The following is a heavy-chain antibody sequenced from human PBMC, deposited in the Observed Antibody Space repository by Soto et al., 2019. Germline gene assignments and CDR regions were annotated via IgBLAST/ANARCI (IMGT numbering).Heavy chain of an antibody. CDR1: GGSISSGDY. CDR2: IYHSGGT. CDR3: ARTKDYYDSTAYIFDF. V-gene: IGHV4-30-4*01. D-gene: IGHD3-22*01. Sequence: LSLTCTVSGGSISSGDYWSWIRQPPGKGLEWIGYIYHSGGTYYNPSLKSRVTMSVDTSQNQFSLKLSSVSAADTAVYYCARTKDYYDSTAYIFDFGGPGALVTVSS. J-gene: IGHJ4*02.